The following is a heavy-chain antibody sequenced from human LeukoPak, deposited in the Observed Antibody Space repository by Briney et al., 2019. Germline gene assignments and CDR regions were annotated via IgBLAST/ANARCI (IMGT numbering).Heavy chain of an antibody. D-gene: IGHD4-17*01. J-gene: IGHJ4*02. CDR1: GFTFSSYA. Sequence: PGGSLRLSCAASGFTFSSYAMSWVRQAPGKGLEWVSAISGSGGSTYYADAVKGRFTISRDNYKNTLYLQMNSLRAEDTAVYYCAKGHIRVYCDYGFDYWGQGTLVTVSS. CDR3: AKGHIRVYCDYGFDY. CDR2: ISGSGGST. V-gene: IGHV3-23*01.